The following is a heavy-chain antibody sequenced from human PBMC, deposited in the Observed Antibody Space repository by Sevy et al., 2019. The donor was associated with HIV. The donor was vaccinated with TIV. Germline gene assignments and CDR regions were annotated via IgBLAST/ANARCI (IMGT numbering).Heavy chain of an antibody. V-gene: IGHV3-66*02. CDR2: IFSSGST. D-gene: IGHD6-19*01. CDR3: VGLFLSYRSGWSYFDY. Sequence: GGSLRLSCAISGFTVNGKYIIWVRQAPGKGLEWVSVIFSSGSTYYADSAKGRLIISRDNSKNTVYLQMNSVRAEDTAVYYCVGLFLSYRSGWSYFDYWGQGTLVTVSS. CDR1: GFTVNGKY. J-gene: IGHJ4*02.